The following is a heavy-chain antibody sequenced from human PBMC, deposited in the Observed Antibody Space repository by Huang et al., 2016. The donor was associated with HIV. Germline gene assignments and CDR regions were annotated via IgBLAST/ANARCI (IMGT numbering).Heavy chain of an antibody. V-gene: IGHV4-59*01. CDR3: ASASIVARRWFDP. CDR1: GGSMSSYY. CDR2: IYYSGST. J-gene: IGHJ5*02. Sequence: QVQLPESGPGLVKPSETLSLTCTVSGGSMSSYYWSWIRQPPGKGLEWIGYIYYSGSTNYNPSLKSRVTISVDTSKNQFSLRLSSVTAADTAVYYCASASIVARRWFDPWGQGSLVTVSS. D-gene: IGHD6-6*01.